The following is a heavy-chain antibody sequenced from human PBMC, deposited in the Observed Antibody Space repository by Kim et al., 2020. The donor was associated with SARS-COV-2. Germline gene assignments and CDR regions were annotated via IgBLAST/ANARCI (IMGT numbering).Heavy chain of an antibody. D-gene: IGHD6-13*01. CDR2: IIPIFGTA. Sequence: SVKVSCKASGGTFSSYAISWVRQAPGQGLEWMGGIIPIFGTANYAQKFQGRVTITADESTSTAYMELSSLRSEDTAVYYCARVRIAAAGRFPPPFDPWGQGTLVTVSS. CDR3: ARVRIAAAGRFPPPFDP. V-gene: IGHV1-69*13. CDR1: GGTFSSYA. J-gene: IGHJ5*02.